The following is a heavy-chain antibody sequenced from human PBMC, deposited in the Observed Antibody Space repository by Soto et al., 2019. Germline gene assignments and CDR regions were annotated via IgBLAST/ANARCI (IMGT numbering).Heavy chain of an antibody. D-gene: IGHD5-18*01. CDR1: GYTFTGYY. V-gene: IGHV1-2*04. J-gene: IGHJ5*02. CDR2: INPNSGGT. Sequence: ASVKVSCKASGYTFTGYYMHWVRQAPGQGLEWMGWINPNSGGTNYAQKFQGWVTMTRDTSISTAYMELSRLRSDDTAVYYCARDFSPALGYYWFDPWGQGTLVTVSS. CDR3: ARDFSPALGYYWFDP.